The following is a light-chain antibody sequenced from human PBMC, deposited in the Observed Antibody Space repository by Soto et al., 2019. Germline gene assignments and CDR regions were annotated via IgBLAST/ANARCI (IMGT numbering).Light chain of an antibody. V-gene: IGLV2-11*01. CDR3: CSYAGSYTFDV. CDR1: SSDVGGYNY. Sequence: QSALTQPRSVSGSPGQSVTISCTGTSSDVGGYNYVSWYQQHPCKAPKLMIYDVSKRLSGVPDRFSGSKSGNTASLTISGLQAEDEADYYCCSYAGSYTFDVFGTGTKLTVL. CDR2: DVS. J-gene: IGLJ1*01.